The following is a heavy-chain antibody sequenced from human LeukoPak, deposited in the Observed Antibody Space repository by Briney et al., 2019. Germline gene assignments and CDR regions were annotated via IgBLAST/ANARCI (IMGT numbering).Heavy chain of an antibody. J-gene: IGHJ4*02. CDR3: ATLGDDFWSGYYTLFDY. V-gene: IGHV1-24*01. Sequence: GASVKVSCKVSGYTLTELSMHWVRQAPGKGREGMGGFDPEDGETIYAQKFQGRVTMTEDTSTDTAYMELSSLRSEDTAVYYCATLGDDFWSGYYTLFDYWGQGTLVTVSS. CDR1: GYTLTELS. CDR2: FDPEDGET. D-gene: IGHD3-3*01.